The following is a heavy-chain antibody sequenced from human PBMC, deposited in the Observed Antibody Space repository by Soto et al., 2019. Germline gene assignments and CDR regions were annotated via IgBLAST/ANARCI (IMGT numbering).Heavy chain of an antibody. CDR2: IYYSGST. CDR1: GGTISSGGYY. J-gene: IGHJ4*02. V-gene: IGHV4-30-4*01. Sequence: SETLSLTCPVSGGTISSGGYYWSWIRQPPGKGLEWIGYIYYSGSTYYNPSLRSRVTISVDTSKNQFSLKLSSVTAADTAVYYYARAGAYYGGFPGDIVATIGGFDYWGQGTLVTV. CDR3: ARAGAYYGGFPGDIVATIGGFDY. D-gene: IGHD5-12*01.